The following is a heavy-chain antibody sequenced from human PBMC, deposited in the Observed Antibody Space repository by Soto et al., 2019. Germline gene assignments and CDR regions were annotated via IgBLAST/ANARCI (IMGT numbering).Heavy chain of an antibody. V-gene: IGHV1-18*04. CDR1: GYTFTTYG. D-gene: IGHD1-1*01. Sequence: ASVKVSCKASGYTFTTYGISWVRQAPGQGLEWMGWISPYNGTAKYAEKFQGEMTMTTDTATSTAYMDLRSLRSDDTAVYYCARDGERDTGLNFYYYLHGMDAWGQGTRVTVSS. J-gene: IGHJ6*02. CDR3: ARDGERDTGLNFYYYLHGMDA. CDR2: ISPYNGTA.